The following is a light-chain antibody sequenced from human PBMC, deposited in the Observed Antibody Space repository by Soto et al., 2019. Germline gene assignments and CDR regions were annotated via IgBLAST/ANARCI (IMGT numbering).Light chain of an antibody. CDR1: QGLVYSDGNTY. Sequence: DVVMTQSPLSLPVTLGQSASISCRSSQGLVYSDGNTYLNWFHQRPGQSPRRLIYTVSNRDSGVPNRFRGSGAGTDFTMKISRVEAEDVGVYYCMQGTHWPWTFGQGTKVEIK. V-gene: IGKV2-30*01. J-gene: IGKJ1*01. CDR3: MQGTHWPWT. CDR2: TVS.